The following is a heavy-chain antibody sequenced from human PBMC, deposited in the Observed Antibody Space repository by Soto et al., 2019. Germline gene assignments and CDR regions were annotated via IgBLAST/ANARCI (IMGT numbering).Heavy chain of an antibody. Sequence: SVKVSCKASGGTFSSYAISWVRQAPGQGLEWMGGIIPIFGTANYAQKFQGRVTITADESTSTAYMELSSLRSDDTAVYYCARAPLGIIVDPDFWRHGTLVTVS. CDR1: GGTFSSYA. V-gene: IGHV1-69*13. D-gene: IGHD3-22*01. J-gene: IGHJ4*01. CDR2: IIPIFGTA. CDR3: ARAPLGIIVDPDF.